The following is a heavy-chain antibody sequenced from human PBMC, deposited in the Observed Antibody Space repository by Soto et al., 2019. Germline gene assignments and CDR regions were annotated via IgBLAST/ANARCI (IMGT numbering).Heavy chain of an antibody. D-gene: IGHD5-18*01. Sequence: QLVQSGAEVKKPGSSVKVSCKASGGTFSNYAINWVRQAPGQGLEWMGGIIPMFGTANYAQKVQGRVTITTDESTSTAYMEPGGLGFNDTSVYYCTGDTGVGDGYTTIYNYAIDVWGQGTMVTVSS. J-gene: IGHJ6*01. CDR3: TGDTGVGDGYTTIYNYAIDV. CDR1: GGTFSNYA. V-gene: IGHV1-69*05. CDR2: IIPMFGTA.